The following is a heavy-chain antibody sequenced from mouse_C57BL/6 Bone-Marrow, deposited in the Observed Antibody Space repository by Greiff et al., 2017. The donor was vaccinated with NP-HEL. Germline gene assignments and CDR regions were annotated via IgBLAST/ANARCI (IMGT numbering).Heavy chain of an antibody. V-gene: IGHV2-2*01. Sequence: QVQLKESGPGLVQPSQSLSITCTVSGFSLTSYGVHWVRQSPGKGLEWLGVIWSGGSTDYNAAFISRLSISKDNSKSQVFFKMNSLQADDTAIYYWASPLYYAPAWFAYWGKGTLVTVSA. CDR2: IWSGGST. D-gene: IGHD2-1*01. CDR3: ASPLYYAPAWFAY. J-gene: IGHJ3*01. CDR1: GFSLTSYG.